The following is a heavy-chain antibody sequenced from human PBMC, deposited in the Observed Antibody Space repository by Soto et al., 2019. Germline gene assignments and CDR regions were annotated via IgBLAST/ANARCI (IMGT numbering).Heavy chain of an antibody. V-gene: IGHV3-30*18. CDR2: ISNDGSYK. Sequence: QVQLVESGGGVVQPGRSLRLSCAASGFTFNNYGMHWVRQAPGKGLERVAVISNDGSYKYYADSVKGRLTISRDNSKNTVYLQMNSLRAEDTAVYYCAKDQGIAASHGIDWGQWTMVTVSS. CDR1: GFTFNNYG. D-gene: IGHD6-13*01. J-gene: IGHJ3*01. CDR3: AKDQGIAASHGID.